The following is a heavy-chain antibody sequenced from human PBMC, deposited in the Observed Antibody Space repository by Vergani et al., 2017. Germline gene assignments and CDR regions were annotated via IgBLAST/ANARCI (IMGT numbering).Heavy chain of an antibody. CDR3: AKESGSYYCFDS. D-gene: IGHD1-26*01. Sequence: QVQLVETGGGVVQPGGSLRLYCATSGFSFNTYGAHWVRQAPGKGLEWVAFIGYDGRIKYNVDSVKGRFTISRDNSKNTLYLQMNSLRAEDTAVYYCAKESGSYYCFDSWGQGTLVTVSS. CDR2: IGYDGRIK. CDR1: GFSFNTYG. V-gene: IGHV3-30*02. J-gene: IGHJ4*02.